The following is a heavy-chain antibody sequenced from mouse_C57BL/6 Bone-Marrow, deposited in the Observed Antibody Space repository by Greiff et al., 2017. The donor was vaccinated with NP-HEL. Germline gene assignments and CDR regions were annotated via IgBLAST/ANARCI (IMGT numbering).Heavy chain of an antibody. D-gene: IGHD4-1*01. CDR2: INPSTGGT. CDR3: ASDWDETGYAMDY. Sequence: EVQLQQSGPELVKPGASVKISCKASGYSFTGYYMNWVKQSPEKSLEWIGEINPSTGGTTYNQKFKAKATLTVDKSSSTAYMQLKSLTSEDSAVYYCASDWDETGYAMDYWGQGTSVTVSS. CDR1: GYSFTGYY. J-gene: IGHJ4*01. V-gene: IGHV1-42*01.